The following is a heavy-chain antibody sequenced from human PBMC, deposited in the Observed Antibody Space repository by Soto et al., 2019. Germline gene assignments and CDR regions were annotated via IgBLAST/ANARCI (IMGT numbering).Heavy chain of an antibody. D-gene: IGHD2-2*01. CDR3: ARTLPVPAAMKGFYYYYYYMDV. J-gene: IGHJ6*03. V-gene: IGHV4-59*01. CDR2: IYYSGST. CDR1: GGSISSYY. Sequence: SETLSLTCTVSGGSISSYYWSWIRQPPGKGLEWIGYIYYSGSTNYNPSLKSRVTIAVDKSKNQFSLKLSSVTAADTAVYYCARTLPVPAAMKGFYYYYYYMDVWGKGTTVTVSS.